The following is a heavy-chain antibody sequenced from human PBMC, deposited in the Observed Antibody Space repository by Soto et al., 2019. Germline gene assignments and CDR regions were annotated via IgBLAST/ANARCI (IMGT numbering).Heavy chain of an antibody. CDR2: IIHNGDS. CDR1: GGSFGTSY. CDR3: ARVTRFPDAFDI. J-gene: IGHJ3*02. V-gene: IGHV4-34*12. Sequence: QVHLQQWGAGLVKPSETLSLTCGVYGGSFGTSYWAWIRQSPEKGLEWIGEIIHNGDSNYNPSLKMRVTISLDMSENQFSLKLTPVAAADTAVYYCARVTRFPDAFDIWGQGTPVIVSS.